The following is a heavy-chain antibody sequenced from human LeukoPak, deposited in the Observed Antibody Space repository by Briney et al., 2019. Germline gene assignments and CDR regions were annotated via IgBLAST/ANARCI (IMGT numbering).Heavy chain of an antibody. J-gene: IGHJ3*02. Sequence: GGSLRLSCAASAFTFSSYAMHWVRQAPGKGLEWVAVISYDGSNKYYADSVKGRFTISRDNSKNTLYLQMNSLRAEDTAVYYCARAKGYAFDIWGQGTMVTVSS. CDR3: ARAKGYAFDI. CDR1: AFTFSSYA. V-gene: IGHV3-30-3*01. CDR2: ISYDGSNK.